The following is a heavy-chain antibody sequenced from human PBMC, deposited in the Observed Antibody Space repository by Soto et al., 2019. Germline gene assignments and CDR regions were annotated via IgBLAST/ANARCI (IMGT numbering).Heavy chain of an antibody. Sequence: QVQLVQSGAEVKKPGSSVKVSCKASGGTFSSYTISWVRQAPGQGLEWMGRIIPILGIANYAQKFQGRVTVTAAKSTSTAYMELSSLRSEDTAVYYCARDRKDYYGSGSYYNEYYYYMDVWGKGTTVTVSS. V-gene: IGHV1-69*02. CDR1: GGTFSSYT. CDR2: IIPILGIA. D-gene: IGHD3-10*01. CDR3: ARDRKDYYGSGSYYNEYYYYMDV. J-gene: IGHJ6*03.